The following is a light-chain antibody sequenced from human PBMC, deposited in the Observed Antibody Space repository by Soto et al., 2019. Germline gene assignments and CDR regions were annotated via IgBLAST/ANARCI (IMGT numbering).Light chain of an antibody. CDR2: KTS. CDR1: QTINNW. Sequence: DIPLTQSPSALSASVGDRVTITCRTSQTINNWLAWYQQKPGKAPKLLISKTSSLQSGVPSRFSGSGSGTEFTLTISNLQPEDSAVYYCQHYNTYSGTFGQGTKVEVK. J-gene: IGKJ1*01. CDR3: QHYNTYSGT. V-gene: IGKV1-5*03.